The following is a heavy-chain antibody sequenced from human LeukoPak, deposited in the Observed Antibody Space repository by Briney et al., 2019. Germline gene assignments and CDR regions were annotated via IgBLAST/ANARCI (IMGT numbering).Heavy chain of an antibody. CDR1: GYTFTGYY. Sequence: ASVKVSCKASGYTFTGYYMHWVRRAPGQGLEWMGWINPNSGGTNYAQKFQGWVTMTRDTSISTAYMELSRLRSDDTAVYYCARVGRSGSYYSAFDIWGQGTMVTVSS. V-gene: IGHV1-2*04. D-gene: IGHD1-26*01. J-gene: IGHJ3*02. CDR3: ARVGRSGSYYSAFDI. CDR2: INPNSGGT.